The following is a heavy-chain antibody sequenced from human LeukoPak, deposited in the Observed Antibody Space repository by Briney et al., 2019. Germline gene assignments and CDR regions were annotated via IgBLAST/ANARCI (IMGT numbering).Heavy chain of an antibody. CDR1: GYTFTSYV. V-gene: IGHV1-8*01. J-gene: IGHJ6*02. D-gene: IGHD5-18*01. Sequence: GASVKVSCKASGYTFTSYVINWVRQATGQGREWMGWMNPNSGNTGYAQKFQGRVTMTRTTSISTAYMEPSSLRSEDTAVYYCASGYSYGYYYYGMDVWGQGTTVTVSS. CDR3: ASGYSYGYYYYGMDV. CDR2: MNPNSGNT.